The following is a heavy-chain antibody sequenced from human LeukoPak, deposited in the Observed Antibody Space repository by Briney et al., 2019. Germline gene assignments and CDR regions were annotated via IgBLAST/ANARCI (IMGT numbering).Heavy chain of an antibody. D-gene: IGHD6-13*01. CDR1: GFTFSSYS. Sequence: GGSLRLSCAASGFTFSSYSMNWVRQAPGKGLEWVSAISGSGGSTYYADSVKGRFTISRDNSKNTLYLQMNSLRAEDTAVYYCARGEGGIAASPEDYWGQGTLVTVSS. CDR3: ARGEGGIAASPEDY. CDR2: ISGSGGST. V-gene: IGHV3-23*01. J-gene: IGHJ4*02.